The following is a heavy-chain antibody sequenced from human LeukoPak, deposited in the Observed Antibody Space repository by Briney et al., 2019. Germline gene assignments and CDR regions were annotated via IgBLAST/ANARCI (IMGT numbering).Heavy chain of an antibody. J-gene: IGHJ3*02. Sequence: SETLSLTCTVSGYSISSGYYWGWIRQLPGKGLEWIGSIYHSGSTHYNPSLKSRITISVDTSKNQFSLRLSSVTAADTAVYYCAREGVVGATFWSRDTFDIWGQGTMVTVSS. CDR3: AREGVVGATFWSRDTFDI. CDR2: IYHSGST. CDR1: GYSISSGYY. D-gene: IGHD1-26*01. V-gene: IGHV4-38-2*02.